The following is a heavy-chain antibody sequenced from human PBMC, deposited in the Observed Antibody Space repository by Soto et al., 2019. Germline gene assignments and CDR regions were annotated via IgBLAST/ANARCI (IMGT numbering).Heavy chain of an antibody. CDR1: GFSFGSYW. J-gene: IGHJ4*02. CDR3: ARDVGPVTIFGEALSGYFDF. Sequence: LRLSCAVSGFSFGSYWMSWVRQAPGKGLEWLASIKDDGSERYYLDSVKGRFTISRDNAKDSLSLQMNSLRGEDTASYYCARDVGPVTIFGEALSGYFDFWGQGTLVTVSS. V-gene: IGHV3-7*03. CDR2: IKDDGSER. D-gene: IGHD3-3*01.